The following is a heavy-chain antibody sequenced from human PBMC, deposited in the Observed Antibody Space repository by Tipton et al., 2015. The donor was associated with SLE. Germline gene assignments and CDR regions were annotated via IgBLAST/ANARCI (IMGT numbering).Heavy chain of an antibody. CDR1: GGSISSHY. D-gene: IGHD6-13*01. CDR3: ARDISSSQFDP. Sequence: TLSLTCTVSGGSISSHYWSWIRQPPGKGLEWIGYIYYSGSTNYNPSLKSRVTISVDTSKNQFSLNLRSVTAADTAVYYCARDISSSQFDPWGQGTLVTVSS. V-gene: IGHV4-59*11. CDR2: IYYSGST. J-gene: IGHJ5*02.